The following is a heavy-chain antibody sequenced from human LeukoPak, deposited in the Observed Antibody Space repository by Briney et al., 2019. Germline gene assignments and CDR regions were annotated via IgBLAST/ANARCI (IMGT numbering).Heavy chain of an antibody. D-gene: IGHD5-18*01. CDR1: GYTFTGYY. CDR3: ARVDTAMVRYFDY. J-gene: IGHJ4*02. Sequence: ASVKVSCKASGYTFTGYYMHWVRQAPGQGPEWMGWINPNSGGTNYAQKFQGRVTMTRDTSISTAYTELSRLRSDDTAVYYCARVDTAMVRYFDYWGQGTLVTASS. CDR2: INPNSGGT. V-gene: IGHV1-2*02.